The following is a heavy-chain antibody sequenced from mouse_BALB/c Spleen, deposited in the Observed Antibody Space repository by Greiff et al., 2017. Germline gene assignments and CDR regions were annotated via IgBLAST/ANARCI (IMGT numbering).Heavy chain of an antibody. Sequence: VKLMESGAELVRPGSSVKISCKASGYAFSSYWMNWVKQRPGQGLEWIGQIYPGDGDTNYNGKFKGKATLTADKSSSTAYMQLSSLTSEDSAVYFCARERGYDGYPNYYAMDYWGQGTSVTVSS. D-gene: IGHD2-3*01. V-gene: IGHV1-80*01. CDR2: IYPGDGDT. CDR1: GYAFSSYW. CDR3: ARERGYDGYPNYYAMDY. J-gene: IGHJ4*01.